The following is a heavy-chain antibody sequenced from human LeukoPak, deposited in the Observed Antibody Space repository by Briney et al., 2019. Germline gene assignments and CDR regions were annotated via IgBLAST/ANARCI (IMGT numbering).Heavy chain of an antibody. D-gene: IGHD4-17*01. V-gene: IGHV1-3*01. CDR3: ARARWTSTATTYYLDH. CDR1: GYTFTSYA. J-gene: IGHJ4*02. CDR2: IDAGNGKT. Sequence: ASVKVSCKASGYTFTSYAIQWVRQAPGQRLEWMGRIDAGNGKTKYSQNFQGRVTITRDTSATTAYMDLSSLRSEDTAVYYCARARWTSTATTYYLDHWGQGTLATVSS.